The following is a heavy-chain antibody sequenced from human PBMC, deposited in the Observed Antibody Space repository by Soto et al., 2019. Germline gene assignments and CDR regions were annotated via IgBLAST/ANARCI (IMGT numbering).Heavy chain of an antibody. CDR3: VRGGISGHWFDP. V-gene: IGHV4-31*03. CDR1: GASITSGGYY. J-gene: IGHJ5*02. CDR2: IFHSGST. D-gene: IGHD3-3*02. Sequence: QVQLQESGPGLVKPSQTLSLTCTVPGASITSGGYYYSWIRQHPGQGLEWIGYIFHSGSTLSNPSLRGRVTLSADTSKNHLSLKLTSGTAADTAVYFCVRGGISGHWFDPWGQGTLVTVSA.